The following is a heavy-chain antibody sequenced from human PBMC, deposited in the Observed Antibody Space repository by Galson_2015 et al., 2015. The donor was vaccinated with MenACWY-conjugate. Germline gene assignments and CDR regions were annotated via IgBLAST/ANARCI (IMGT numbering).Heavy chain of an antibody. J-gene: IGHJ5*02. CDR1: GGSISSYY. V-gene: IGHV4-59*01. D-gene: IGHD2-15*01. Sequence: SETLSLTCTVSGGSISSYYWSWIRQPPGKGLEWIGYKYFSGSTNYNPSLKSRVTISVDTSKNQFSLKLSSVTAADTAVYYCARVIGYCSGGSCYGQFDPWGQGTLVTVSS. CDR3: ARVIGYCSGGSCYGQFDP. CDR2: KYFSGST.